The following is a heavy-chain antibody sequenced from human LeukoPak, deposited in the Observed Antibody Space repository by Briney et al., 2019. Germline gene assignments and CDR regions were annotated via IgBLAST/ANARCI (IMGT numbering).Heavy chain of an antibody. Sequence: GGSLRLSCAASGFTFSSYEMNWVRQAPGKGLEWVSYISSSGSTIYYADSVKGRFTISRDNAKNSLYLQMNSLRAEDTAVYYCVRRRLRLGIDYWGQGTLVTVSS. CDR1: GFTFSSYE. CDR3: VRRRLRLGIDY. CDR2: ISSSGSTI. J-gene: IGHJ4*02. D-gene: IGHD3-16*01. V-gene: IGHV3-48*03.